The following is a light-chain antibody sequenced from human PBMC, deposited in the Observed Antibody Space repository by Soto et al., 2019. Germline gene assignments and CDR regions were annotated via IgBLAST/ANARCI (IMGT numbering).Light chain of an antibody. CDR2: AVS. Sequence: IQMTQSPSSVSASVGDRVTITCRASQGINNWLAWYQQKPGKAPELLIYAVSYLQSGVPSRFSGSGSGTDSTLTISSLQPEDFATYFCKQSSAFPLTFGGGTKVDIK. CDR3: KQSSAFPLT. V-gene: IGKV1-12*01. CDR1: QGINNW. J-gene: IGKJ4*01.